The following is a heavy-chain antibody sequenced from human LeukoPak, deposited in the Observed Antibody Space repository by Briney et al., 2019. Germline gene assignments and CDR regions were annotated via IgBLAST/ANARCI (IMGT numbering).Heavy chain of an antibody. CDR2: ISYDGSNK. J-gene: IGHJ4*02. V-gene: IGHV3-30-3*01. CDR1: GFTFSSYA. D-gene: IGHD5-12*01. Sequence: GRSLRLSCAASGFTFSSYAMHWVRQAPGKGLEWVAVISYDGSNKYYVDSVKGRFTISRDNSKNTLYLQMNSLRAEDTAVYYCARDKYGGYDYWGQGTLVTVSS. CDR3: ARDKYGGYDY.